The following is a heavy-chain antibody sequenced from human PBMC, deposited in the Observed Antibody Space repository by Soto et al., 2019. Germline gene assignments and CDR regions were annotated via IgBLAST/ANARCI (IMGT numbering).Heavy chain of an antibody. CDR2: IIPMLAAP. D-gene: IGHD2-21*01. CDR1: GGSFRTYA. Sequence: QGQLVQSGAEVKKPGSSVKVSCKASGGSFRTYAINWVRQAPGQGLEWMGGIIPMLAAPTYAQKFQGRLTITADESTNTAYMELSSLTSEDTAVYYCARVGPPSPSVIWFFDLWGRGTLVTVSS. CDR3: ARVGPPSPSVIWFFDL. V-gene: IGHV1-69*01. J-gene: IGHJ2*01.